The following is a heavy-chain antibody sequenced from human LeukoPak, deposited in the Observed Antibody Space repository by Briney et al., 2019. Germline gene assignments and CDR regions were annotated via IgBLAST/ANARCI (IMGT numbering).Heavy chain of an antibody. V-gene: IGHV1-69*13. CDR2: IIPIFGTA. Sequence: ASVKVSCMASGGIFSSYAISWVRHAPGQGIEWMGGIIPIFGTANYAQNIKGRLTITADDSTSTAYMELSSQIAEDTAVYYCARDQVMVRGATNWFDPWGQGTLVTVSS. CDR1: GGIFSSYA. J-gene: IGHJ5*02. D-gene: IGHD3-10*01. CDR3: ARDQVMVRGATNWFDP.